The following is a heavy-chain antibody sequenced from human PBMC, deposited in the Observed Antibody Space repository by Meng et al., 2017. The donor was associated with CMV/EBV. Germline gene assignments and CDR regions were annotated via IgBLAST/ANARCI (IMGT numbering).Heavy chain of an antibody. CDR2: INHSGST. Sequence: GSLKLSCAVYGGSFSGYYWSWIRQPPGKGLEWIGEINHSGSTNYNPSLKSRVTISVDTSKNQFSLTLSSVTAADTAVYYCARVRVLPNRGTKLLYLNWFDPWGQGTLVTVSS. CDR1: GGSFSGYY. D-gene: IGHD2-2*02. J-gene: IGHJ5*02. V-gene: IGHV4-34*01. CDR3: ARVRVLPNRGTKLLYLNWFDP.